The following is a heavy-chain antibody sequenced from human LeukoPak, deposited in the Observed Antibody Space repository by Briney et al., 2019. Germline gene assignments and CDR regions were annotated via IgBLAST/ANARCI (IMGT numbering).Heavy chain of an antibody. D-gene: IGHD3-10*01. J-gene: IGHJ5*02. Sequence: GVSLRLSCAASVFTFSSYIMNWLRQAPGKGLEWVSSINSSSSYIYYADSVKRRFTISRDNDKNSLYLQMKSLSAEHTAVYYCARFPESDRITIFARNWFDPWGQGTLVTVSS. CDR1: VFTFSSYI. CDR3: ARFPESDRITIFARNWFDP. V-gene: IGHV3-21*01. CDR2: INSSSSYI.